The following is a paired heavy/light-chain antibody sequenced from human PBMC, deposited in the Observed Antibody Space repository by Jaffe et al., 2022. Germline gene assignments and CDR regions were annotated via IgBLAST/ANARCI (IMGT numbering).Light chain of an antibody. CDR1: QSVSSN. CDR3: QQYNNWPPSLT. V-gene: IGKV3-15*01. J-gene: IGKJ4*01. Sequence: EIVMTQSPATLSVSPGERATLSCRASQSVSSNLAWYQQKPGQAPRLLIYGASTRATGIPARFSGSGSGTEFTLTISSLQSEDFAVYYCQQYNNWPPSLTFGGGTKVEIK. CDR2: GAS.
Heavy chain of an antibody. Sequence: QVQLQQWGAGLLKPSETLSLTCAVYGGSFSGYYWSWIRQPPGKGLEWIGEINHSGSTNYNPSLKSRVTISVDTSKNQFSLKLSSVTAADTAVYYCARARLEKSSSWYEGLSYYYYMDVWGKGTTVTVSS. J-gene: IGHJ6*03. CDR2: INHSGST. CDR3: ARARLEKSSSWYEGLSYYYYMDV. D-gene: IGHD6-13*01. CDR1: GGSFSGYY. V-gene: IGHV4-34*01.